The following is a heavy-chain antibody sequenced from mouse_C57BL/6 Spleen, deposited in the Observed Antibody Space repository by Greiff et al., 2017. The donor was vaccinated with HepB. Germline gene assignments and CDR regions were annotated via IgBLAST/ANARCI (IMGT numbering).Heavy chain of an antibody. CDR2: INPYNGGT. D-gene: IGHD2-1*01. CDR1: GYTFTDYY. V-gene: IGHV1-19*01. J-gene: IGHJ1*03. CDR3: ARYYYGNYGYFDV. Sequence: VQLQQSGPVLVKPGASVKMSCKASGYTFTDYYMNWVKQSHGKSLEWIGVINPYNGGTSYNQKFKGKATLTVDKSSSTAYMELNSLTSEDSAVYYCARYYYGNYGYFDVWGTGTTVTVSS.